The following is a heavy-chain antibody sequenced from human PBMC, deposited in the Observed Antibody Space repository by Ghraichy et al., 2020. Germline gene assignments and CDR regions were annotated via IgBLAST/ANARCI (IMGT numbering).Heavy chain of an antibody. CDR2: IYYSGST. CDR1: GGSISSYY. V-gene: IGHV4-59*01. J-gene: IGHJ3*02. Sequence: SETLSLTCTVSGGSISSYYWSWIRQPPGKGLEWIGYIYYSGSTNYNPSLKSRVTISVDTSKNQFSLKLSSVTAADTAVYYCARDGLGATTSDMAFDIWGQVTMVTVSS. CDR3: ARDGLGATTSDMAFDI. D-gene: IGHD1-26*01.